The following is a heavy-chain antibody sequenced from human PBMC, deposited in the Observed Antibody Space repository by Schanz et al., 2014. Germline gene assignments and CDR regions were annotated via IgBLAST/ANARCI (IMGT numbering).Heavy chain of an antibody. V-gene: IGHV3-21*01. J-gene: IGHJ4*02. D-gene: IGHD2-21*02. Sequence: EVHLLESGGGLVPPGGSLRLSCGVSGFTASSHSMNWVRQAPGKGLEWVSSISSRSSHIYYADSVKGRFTVSRDNAKNSVYLQMNGLRVEDTAVYYCVRERTNYGGNSYFFDHWGQGTLVTVSS. CDR3: VRERTNYGGNSYFFDH. CDR1: GFTASSHS. CDR2: ISSRSSHI.